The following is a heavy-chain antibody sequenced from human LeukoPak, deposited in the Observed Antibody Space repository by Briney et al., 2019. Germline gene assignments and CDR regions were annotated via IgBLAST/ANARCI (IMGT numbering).Heavy chain of an antibody. CDR3: ARVPYSDYVWYFDL. D-gene: IGHD5-12*01. J-gene: IGHJ2*01. Sequence: PSETLSLSCTVSGGSFSGYPWNWIRQPDGKGLEWIGRIYTSGSTNYNPSLKSRVTMSLDTSKNQFSLRLNSVTAADTAVYYCARVPYSDYVWYFDLWGRGTLVSVSS. V-gene: IGHV4-4*07. CDR1: GGSFSGYP. CDR2: IYTSGST.